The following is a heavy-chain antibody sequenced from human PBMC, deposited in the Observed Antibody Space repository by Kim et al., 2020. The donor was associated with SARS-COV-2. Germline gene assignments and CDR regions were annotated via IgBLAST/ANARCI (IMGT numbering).Heavy chain of an antibody. CDR3: ARHRMTTYYFYYYGMDV. CDR1: GYSFTSYW. V-gene: IGHV5-51*01. Sequence: GESLKISCKGSGYSFTSYWIGWVRQMPGKGLEWMGIIYPGDSDTRYSPSFQGQVTISADKSISTAYLQWSSLKASDTAMYYCARHRMTTYYFYYYGMDVWGQGTTVTVSS. CDR2: IYPGDSDT. J-gene: IGHJ6*02. D-gene: IGHD4-4*01.